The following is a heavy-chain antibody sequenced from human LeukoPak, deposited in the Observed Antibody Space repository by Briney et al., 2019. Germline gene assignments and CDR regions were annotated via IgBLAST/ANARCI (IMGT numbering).Heavy chain of an antibody. Sequence: SETLSLTCAVYGGSFSGYYWSWIRQPPGKGLEWIGEINHSGSTNYNPSLKSRVTVSVDTSKNQFSLKLSSVTAADTAVYYCARNPKKRDTNYYYYMDVWGKGTTVTVSS. CDR2: INHSGST. CDR1: GGSFSGYY. V-gene: IGHV4-34*01. D-gene: IGHD5-18*01. J-gene: IGHJ6*03. CDR3: ARNPKKRDTNYYYYMDV.